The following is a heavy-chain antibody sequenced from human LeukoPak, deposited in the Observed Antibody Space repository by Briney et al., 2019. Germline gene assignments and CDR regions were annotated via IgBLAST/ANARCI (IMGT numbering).Heavy chain of an antibody. V-gene: IGHV1-8*02. CDR2: MNPNSGNT. CDR3: ARGGYYYDSRGDAFDI. D-gene: IGHD3-22*01. CDR1: GYGFTNYG. Sequence: ASVKVSCKTSGYGFTNYGINWVRQATGQGLEWMGWMNPNSGNTGYAQKFQGRVTMTRNTSISTAYMELSSLRSEDTAVYYCARGGYYYDSRGDAFDIWGQGTMVTVSS. J-gene: IGHJ3*02.